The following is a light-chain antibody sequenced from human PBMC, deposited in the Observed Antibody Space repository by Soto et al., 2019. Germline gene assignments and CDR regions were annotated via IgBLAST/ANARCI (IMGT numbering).Light chain of an antibody. CDR1: QSILYKSNNKNY. J-gene: IGKJ5*01. CDR3: QQYYSTPIT. Sequence: DIVMTQSPDSLAVSLGERATINCKSSQSILYKSNNKNYLSWFQQKPGQPPKLLVYWASTRQSGVPDRFSGSGSGADFTLTISSLQAVDVAVYYCQQYYSTPITFGQGTRLEIK. V-gene: IGKV4-1*01. CDR2: WAS.